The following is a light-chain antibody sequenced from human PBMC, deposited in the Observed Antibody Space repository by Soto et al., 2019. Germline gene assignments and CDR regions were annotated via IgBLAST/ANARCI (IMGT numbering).Light chain of an antibody. CDR1: QSISTW. J-gene: IGKJ1*01. V-gene: IGKV1-5*03. CDR2: KAS. Sequence: DIQMTQSPSTLSASVGDRFTIRCRASQSISTWLAWYQQKPGKGPTLLIYKASRLESGVPSRFSGSGSGTEFALTISSLQPADFATYYCQQYNTYSWTFGQGTKVDI. CDR3: QQYNTYSWT.